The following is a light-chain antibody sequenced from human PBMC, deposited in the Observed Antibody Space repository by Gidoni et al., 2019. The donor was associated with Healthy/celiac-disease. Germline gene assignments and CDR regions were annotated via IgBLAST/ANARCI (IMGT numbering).Light chain of an antibody. V-gene: IGKV3-20*01. CDR3: QQYGSSPRT. Sequence: IVLTHSPGTLSLSPGERATLSCRASQSVSSSYLAWYQQKPGQAPRLLIHGASSSATGIPDRCSGSGLGTDFTLTISRLEPEDFAVYYCQQYGSSPRTFGHGTKVEIK. CDR1: QSVSSSY. J-gene: IGKJ1*01. CDR2: GAS.